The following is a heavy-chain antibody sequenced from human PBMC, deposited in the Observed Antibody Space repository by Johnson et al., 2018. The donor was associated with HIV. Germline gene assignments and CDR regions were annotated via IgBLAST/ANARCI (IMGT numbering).Heavy chain of an antibody. J-gene: IGHJ3*02. CDR1: GFTFSSYA. V-gene: IGHV3-30-3*01. D-gene: IGHD5-24*01. CDR2: ISYDGSNK. CDR3: ARDSIEMATKSEDAFDI. Sequence: QVQLVESGGGVVQPRRSLRLSCAASGFTFSSYAMHWVRQAPGKGLEWVAVISYDGSNKYYADSVKGRFTISRDNSKNTLYMQMNSLRAEDTAVYYCARDSIEMATKSEDAFDIWGQGTMVTVSS.